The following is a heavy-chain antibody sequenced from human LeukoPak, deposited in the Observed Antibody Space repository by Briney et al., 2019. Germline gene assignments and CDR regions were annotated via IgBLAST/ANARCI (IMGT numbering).Heavy chain of an antibody. V-gene: IGHV1-8*01. CDR3: ARWLVRGSRSSYFDY. J-gene: IGHJ4*02. CDR2: MNPNSGAT. CDR1: GYTFTNYD. Sequence: ASVKASCKASGYTFTNYDLNWVRQATGQGLEWMGWMNPNSGATGYAQKFQGRVTMTRDTSINTAYMELSSLRSEDTAVYYCARWLVRGSRSSYFDYWGQGTLVTVSS. D-gene: IGHD6-6*01.